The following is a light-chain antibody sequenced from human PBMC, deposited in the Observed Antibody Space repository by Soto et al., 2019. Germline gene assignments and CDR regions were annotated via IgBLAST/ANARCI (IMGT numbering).Light chain of an antibody. CDR3: QQRSNWPPIT. J-gene: IGKJ5*01. CDR2: DAS. Sequence: EIVMTQSPATLSVSPGERATLSCRASQSVSSNFAWYQQKPGQAPRLLIYDASTRATGIPARFSGSGSGTEFTLTISSLQSEDFAVYYCQQRSNWPPITFGQGTRLEIK. V-gene: IGKV3-15*01. CDR1: QSVSSN.